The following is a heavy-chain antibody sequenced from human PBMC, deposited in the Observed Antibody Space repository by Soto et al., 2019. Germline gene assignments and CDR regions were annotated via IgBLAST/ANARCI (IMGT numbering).Heavy chain of an antibody. CDR2: ISYDGTNK. CDR1: GFSFSISP. CDR3: ARDPKTSGGQHWAFNYFDS. J-gene: IGHJ4*02. V-gene: IGHV3-30-3*01. Sequence: PGGSLSLSCAASGFSFSISPMHWVRQAPGKGPEWVALISYDGTNKFYADSVKGRFTISRDNSKSTLYLQVDGLRPEDAAVYYCARDPKTSGGQHWAFNYFDSWGQGTLVTVSS. D-gene: IGHD7-27*01.